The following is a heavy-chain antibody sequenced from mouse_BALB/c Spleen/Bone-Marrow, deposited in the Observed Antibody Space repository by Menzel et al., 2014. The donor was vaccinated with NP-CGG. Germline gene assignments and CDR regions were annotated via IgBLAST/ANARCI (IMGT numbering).Heavy chain of an antibody. Sequence: EVHLQQSGAELVKPGASVKLSCTASGFNIKDTYMHWVKQRPEQGLEWIGRIDPANGNTKYDPKFQGKATITADTSSNTAYLQLSSPTSEDTAVYYCALYYDYDVGYWGQGTTLTVSS. J-gene: IGHJ2*01. CDR1: GFNIKDTY. V-gene: IGHV14-3*02. D-gene: IGHD2-4*01. CDR2: IDPANGNT. CDR3: ALYYDYDVGY.